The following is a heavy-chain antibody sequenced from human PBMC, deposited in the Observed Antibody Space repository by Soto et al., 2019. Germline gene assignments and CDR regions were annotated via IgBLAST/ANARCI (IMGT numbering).Heavy chain of an antibody. D-gene: IGHD1-1*01. J-gene: IGHJ4*02. Sequence: PEGSLRRSCAASGFRFNDYYMSWIRQAPGKGLEWVSYISSSGKTIIYADSVKGRFTISRDNTKNSLFLRVTSLRAEDTAVYYCTRARSSDAWTSFDFWRQGSRVTASS. V-gene: IGHV3-11*01. CDR2: ISSSGKTI. CDR3: TRARSSDAWTSFDF. CDR1: GFRFNDYY.